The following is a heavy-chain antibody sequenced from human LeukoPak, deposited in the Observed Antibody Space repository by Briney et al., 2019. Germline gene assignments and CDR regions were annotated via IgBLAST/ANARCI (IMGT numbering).Heavy chain of an antibody. D-gene: IGHD3-22*01. CDR2: IKQDGSEK. V-gene: IGHV3-7*01. Sequence: GGSLRLSCAASGFTFSSYWMSWVRQAPGKGLEWVANIKQDGSEKYYVDSVKGRFTISKDNSKDTLYVQMNSLRPEDTAVYYCAKAKVAHYYDGSGPIDYWGQGTLVTVSS. CDR3: AKAKVAHYYDGSGPIDY. CDR1: GFTFSSYW. J-gene: IGHJ4*02.